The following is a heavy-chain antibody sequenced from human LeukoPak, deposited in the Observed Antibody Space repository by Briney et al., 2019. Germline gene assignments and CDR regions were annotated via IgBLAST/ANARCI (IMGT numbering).Heavy chain of an antibody. V-gene: IGHV4-39*01. D-gene: IGHD3-9*01. Sequence: PSETLSLTCNVSGGSISSSSYYWGWIRQPPGKGLEWIGSIYYSGSTYYNPSLKSRVTISVDTSKNQFSLKLSSVTAADTAVYYCATTKYFDWSYYFDYWGQGTLVTVSS. CDR1: GGSISSSSYY. CDR2: IYYSGST. J-gene: IGHJ4*02. CDR3: ATTKYFDWSYYFDY.